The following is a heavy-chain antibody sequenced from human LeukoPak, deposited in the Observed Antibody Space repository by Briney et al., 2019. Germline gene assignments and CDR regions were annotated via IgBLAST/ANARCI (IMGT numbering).Heavy chain of an antibody. CDR3: ARAQGTYY. J-gene: IGHJ4*02. Sequence: GGSLRLSCVVSVWTFSRYWMYWVRQAPGKGLMWVSRINIDGRGTRYAVSVKGPFTIYRDNAKTTLYLQMNSLSAEDTGIYYCARAQGTYYWGQGTLVTVSS. V-gene: IGHV3-74*01. CDR1: VWTFSRYW. CDR2: INIDGRGT. D-gene: IGHD1-1*01.